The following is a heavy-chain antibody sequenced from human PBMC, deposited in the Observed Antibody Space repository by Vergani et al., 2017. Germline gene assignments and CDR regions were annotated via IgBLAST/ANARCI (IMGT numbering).Heavy chain of an antibody. D-gene: IGHD3-16*01. CDR2: IHTNGVI. V-gene: IGHV4-61*02. Sequence: QVQLQESGPGLVKPSQTLSLTCTVSGGSFNSGSYYWSWLRQPAGKRLEWIGRIHTNGVIQYNPSLNGRATISVDTSRNQISLKLASVAATDTAIYFGGRGNPYVNFDIWGQGTMITVS. J-gene: IGHJ3*02. CDR3: GRGNPYVNFDI. CDR1: GGSFNSGSYY.